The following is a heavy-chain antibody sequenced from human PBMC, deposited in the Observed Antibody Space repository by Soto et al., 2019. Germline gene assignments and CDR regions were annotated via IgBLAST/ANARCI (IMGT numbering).Heavy chain of an antibody. CDR3: ASVDTAMVNWFDP. CDR2: ISAYNGNT. J-gene: IGHJ5*02. Sequence: GASVKVSCKASGYTSTSYGISWVRQAPGQGLEWMGWISAYNGNTNYAQKLQGRVTMTTDTSTSTAYMELRSLRSDDTAVYYCASVDTAMVNWFDPWGQGTLVTVSS. D-gene: IGHD5-18*01. CDR1: GYTSTSYG. V-gene: IGHV1-18*01.